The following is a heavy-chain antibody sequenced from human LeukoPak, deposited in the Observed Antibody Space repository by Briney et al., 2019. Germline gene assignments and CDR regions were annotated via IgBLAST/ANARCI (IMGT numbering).Heavy chain of an antibody. CDR3: ARALIVAVTSHYYYGMDV. D-gene: IGHD1-26*01. Sequence: GGSLRLSCAASGFTFSSYAMHWVRQAPGKGLEWVAVISYEGSNKYYEDSVKGRFTISRDNSKNTLYLQMNSLRAEDTAVYYCARALIVAVTSHYYYGMDVWGQGTTVTVSS. CDR1: GFTFSSYA. V-gene: IGHV3-30-3*01. CDR2: ISYEGSNK. J-gene: IGHJ6*02.